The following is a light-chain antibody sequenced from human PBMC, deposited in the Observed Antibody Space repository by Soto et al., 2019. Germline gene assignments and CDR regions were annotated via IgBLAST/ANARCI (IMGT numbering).Light chain of an antibody. CDR3: QQSYSIPWT. V-gene: IGKV1-39*01. Sequence: DIQMTQSPSSLSASVGDRVTITCRASLSISSYLNWYQQKLGKAPNLLISAASSLEGGVPSRFSGSGPGTDFTLTITSLQPEDFATYYCQQSYSIPWTFGQGTKVDIK. CDR1: LSISSY. J-gene: IGKJ1*01. CDR2: AAS.